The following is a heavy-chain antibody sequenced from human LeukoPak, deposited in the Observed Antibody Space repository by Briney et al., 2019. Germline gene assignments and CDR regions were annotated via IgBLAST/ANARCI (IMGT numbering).Heavy chain of an antibody. V-gene: IGHV1-69*05. CDR2: IIPIFGTA. CDR3: ARDRSLYYDSSGYYVY. D-gene: IGHD3-22*01. J-gene: IGHJ4*02. Sequence: SVKVSCKASGGTFSSYAISWVRQAPGQGLEWMGGIIPIFGTANYAQKFQGRVTITTDESTSTAYMELSSLRSEDTAVYYCARDRSLYYDSSGYYVYWGQGTLVTVSS. CDR1: GGTFSSYA.